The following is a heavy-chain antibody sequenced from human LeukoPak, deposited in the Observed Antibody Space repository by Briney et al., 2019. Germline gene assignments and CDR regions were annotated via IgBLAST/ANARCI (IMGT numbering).Heavy chain of an antibody. J-gene: IGHJ6*03. D-gene: IGHD2-21*02. CDR1: GFTFSSYA. Sequence: GGSLRLSCAASGFTFSSYAMHWVRQAPGKGLEYVSAISSNGGSTYYANSVKGRFTISRDNSKNTLYLQMGSLRAEDMAVYYCARGPHCGGDRYSYYYYYYMDVWGKGTTVTVSS. V-gene: IGHV3-64*01. CDR2: ISSNGGST. CDR3: ARGPHCGGDRYSYYYYYYMDV.